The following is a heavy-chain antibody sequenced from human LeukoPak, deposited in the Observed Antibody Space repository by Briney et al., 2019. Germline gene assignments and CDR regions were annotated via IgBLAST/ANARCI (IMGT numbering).Heavy chain of an antibody. CDR1: GFTFSGYG. CDR2: IRYDGSNK. V-gene: IGHV3-30*02. D-gene: IGHD2-15*01. CDR3: AKGGTKLNWFDP. Sequence: GGSLRLSCAASGFTFSGYGMHWVRQAPGKGLEWVAFIRYDGSNKYYADSVKGRFTISRDNSKNTLYLQMNSLRAEDTAVYYCAKGGTKLNWFDPWGQGTLVTVSS. J-gene: IGHJ5*02.